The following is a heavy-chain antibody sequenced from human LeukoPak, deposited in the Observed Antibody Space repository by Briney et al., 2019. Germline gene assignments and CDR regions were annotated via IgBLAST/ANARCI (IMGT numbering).Heavy chain of an antibody. CDR1: GGSISSSSYY. Sequence: PSETLSLTCTVSGGSISSSSYYRGWIRQPPGKGLEWIGSIYYSGSTYYNPSLKSRVTISVDTSKNQFSLKLSSVTAADTAVYYCARSIVRYFDWLPNFDYWGQGTLVTVSS. V-gene: IGHV4-39*01. D-gene: IGHD3-9*01. CDR2: IYYSGST. J-gene: IGHJ4*02. CDR3: ARSIVRYFDWLPNFDY.